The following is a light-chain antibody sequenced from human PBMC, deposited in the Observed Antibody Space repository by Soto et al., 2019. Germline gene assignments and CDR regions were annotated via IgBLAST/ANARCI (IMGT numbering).Light chain of an antibody. CDR3: QQYDSLPPT. CDR1: QDIKNF. Sequence: DIQMTQSPSSLSASVGDSVTMTCQASQDIKNFLNWYQQKPGKAPELLIYDAFKLDPGVPSRFSGSGSGTDFTFTISTLQPEDIATYFCQQYDSLPPTFGGGTKVEI. CDR2: DAF. V-gene: IGKV1-33*01. J-gene: IGKJ4*01.